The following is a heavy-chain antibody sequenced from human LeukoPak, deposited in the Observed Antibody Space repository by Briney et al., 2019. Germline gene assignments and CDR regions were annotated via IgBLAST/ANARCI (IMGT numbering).Heavy chain of an antibody. V-gene: IGHV5-51*01. Sequence: GESLKISCKGSGYSFTSYWIGWVRQMPGKGLEWMGIIYPGDSDTRYSPSFQGQVTISADKSISTACLRWSSLKASDTAMYYCARTLGYCSGGSCYRDAFDIWGPGTMVTVFS. D-gene: IGHD2-15*01. J-gene: IGHJ3*02. CDR2: IYPGDSDT. CDR3: ARTLGYCSGGSCYRDAFDI. CDR1: GYSFTSYW.